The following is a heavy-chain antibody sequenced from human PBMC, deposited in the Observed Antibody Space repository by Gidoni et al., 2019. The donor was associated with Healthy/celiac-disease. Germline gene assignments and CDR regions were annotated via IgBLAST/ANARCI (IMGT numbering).Heavy chain of an antibody. CDR3: AREFRYGSGSYYFKGIDY. J-gene: IGHJ4*02. Sequence: SVKGRFTISRDNAKNTLYLQMNSLRAEDTAVYYCAREFRYGSGSYYFKGIDYWGQGTLVTVSS. V-gene: IGHV3-74*01. D-gene: IGHD3-10*01.